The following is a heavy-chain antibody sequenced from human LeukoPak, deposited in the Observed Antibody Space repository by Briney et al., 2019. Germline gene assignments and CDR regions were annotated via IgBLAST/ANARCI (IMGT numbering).Heavy chain of an antibody. CDR1: GFTFGDYA. V-gene: IGHV3-23*01. CDR2: ISGSGGST. J-gene: IGHJ4*02. CDR3: AKHGSGSYLSYFDY. D-gene: IGHD3-10*01. Sequence: GGSLRLSCTASGFTFGDYAMSWVRQAPGKGLEWVSAISGSGGSTYYADSVKGRFTISRDNSKNTLYLQMNSLRAEDTAVYYCAKHGSGSYLSYFDYWGQGTLVTVSS.